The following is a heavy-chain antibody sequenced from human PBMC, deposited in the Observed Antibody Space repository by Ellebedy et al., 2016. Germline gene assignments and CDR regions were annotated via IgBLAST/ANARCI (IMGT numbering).Heavy chain of an antibody. Sequence: SETLSLTCAVYGGSFSGYYWSWIRQPPGKGLEWIGEINHSGSTNYNPSLKSRVTISVDTSKNQFSLKLSSVTAADTAVYYCARGHGWLLFWGQGTLVTVPS. CDR1: GGSFSGYY. J-gene: IGHJ4*02. CDR3: ARGHGWLLF. D-gene: IGHD5-24*01. V-gene: IGHV4-34*01. CDR2: INHSGST.